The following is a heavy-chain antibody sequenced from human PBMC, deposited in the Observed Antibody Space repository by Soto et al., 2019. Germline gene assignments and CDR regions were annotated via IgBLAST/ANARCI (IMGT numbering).Heavy chain of an antibody. CDR1: DGSISRSSYD. CDR2: IYYSGNT. CDR3: AGIVMVINAFVDP. D-gene: IGHD2-21*01. J-gene: IGHJ5*02. V-gene: IGHV4-39*01. Sequence: PGTLSLTCTVSDGSISRSSYDGARTRKPPGKGLEWIGNIYYSGNTYYNPSLQSRVSMSVDTSKNQFSLRLSSLTSADTAIYYCAGIVMVINAFVDPWGQGTLVTVSS.